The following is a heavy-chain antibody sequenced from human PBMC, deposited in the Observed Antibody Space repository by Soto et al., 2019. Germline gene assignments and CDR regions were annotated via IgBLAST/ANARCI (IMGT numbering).Heavy chain of an antibody. CDR1: GGTFSNYA. CDR3: ARDGTLYDSSGYYYLY. CDR2: IIPIFGTA. Sequence: GASVKVSCKASGGTFSNYAISWVRQAPGQGLEWMGGIIPIFGTANYAQKFRGRVTITADESTRTAYMELSSLRSEDTAVYYCARDGTLYDSSGYYYLYWGQGTLVTVSS. V-gene: IGHV1-69*13. J-gene: IGHJ4*02. D-gene: IGHD3-22*01.